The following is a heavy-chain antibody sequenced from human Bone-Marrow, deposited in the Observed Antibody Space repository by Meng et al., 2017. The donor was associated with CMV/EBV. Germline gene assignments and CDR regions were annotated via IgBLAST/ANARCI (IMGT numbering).Heavy chain of an antibody. Sequence: GSLRLSCTVSGGSISSYYWSWIRQPPGKGLEWIGYIYYSGSTNYNPSLKSRVTISVDTSKNQFSLKLSSVTAADTAVYYCARGPRIDNVTPPPLYYYYGMAVWGQGTTVTCSS. J-gene: IGHJ6*01. CDR1: GGSISSYY. V-gene: IGHV4-59*01. CDR2: IYYSGST. D-gene: IGHD1-26*01. CDR3: ARGPRIDNVTPPPLYYYYGMAV.